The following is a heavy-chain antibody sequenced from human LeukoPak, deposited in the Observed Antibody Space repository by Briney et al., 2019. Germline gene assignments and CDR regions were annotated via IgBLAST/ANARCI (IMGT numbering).Heavy chain of an antibody. Sequence: GGSLRLSCAASGFTFSSYEMNWVRQAPGKGLEWVSYISRSGSTIYYADSVEGRFTISRDNAKNSLYLQMNSLRAEDTAVYYCARDTGAYYDSGGLDYWGQGTLVTVSS. CDR3: ARDTGAYYDSGGLDY. CDR1: GFTFSSYE. J-gene: IGHJ4*02. D-gene: IGHD3-22*01. V-gene: IGHV3-48*03. CDR2: ISRSGSTI.